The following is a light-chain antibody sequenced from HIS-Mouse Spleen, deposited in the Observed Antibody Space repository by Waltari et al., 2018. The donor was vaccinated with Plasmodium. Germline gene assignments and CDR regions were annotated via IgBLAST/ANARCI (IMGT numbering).Light chain of an antibody. CDR3: QQSHT. CDR2: AAS. J-gene: IGKJ2*01. CDR1: QSISSY. V-gene: IGKV1-39*01. Sequence: DIQMNQSPSSLSASVGDRVTITCRASQSISSYLNWYQQKPGKAPKLLIYAASSLQSGVPSRFSGSGSGTDFTLTISSLQPEDFATYYCQQSHTFGQGTKLEIK.